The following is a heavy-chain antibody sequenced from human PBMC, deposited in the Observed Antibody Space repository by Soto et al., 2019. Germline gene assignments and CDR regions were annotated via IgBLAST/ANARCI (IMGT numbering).Heavy chain of an antibody. CDR3: ASIVEWFSALTMDG. CDR1: GFTFSSYG. Sequence: SLLLSCAASGFTFSSYGMHWVRQAPGKGLEWVAVIWYDGSNKYYADSVKGRFTISRDNSKNTLYLQMNSLRAEDTAVYYCASIVEWFSALTMDGWGQGTTVTVSS. CDR2: IWYDGSNK. J-gene: IGHJ6*02. V-gene: IGHV3-33*01. D-gene: IGHD3-3*01.